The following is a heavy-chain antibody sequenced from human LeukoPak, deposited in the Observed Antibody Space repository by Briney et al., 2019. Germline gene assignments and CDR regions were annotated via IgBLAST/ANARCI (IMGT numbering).Heavy chain of an antibody. J-gene: IGHJ4*02. Sequence: GGSLTLSCAASEFSVGSNYMTWVRQAPGKGLEWVSLIYSGGSTYYADSVKGRFTISRDNSKNTLYLQMNSLRAEDTAVYYCARDYYDRIDYWGQGTLVSVSS. D-gene: IGHD3-22*01. CDR2: IYSGGST. CDR1: EFSVGSNY. CDR3: ARDYYDRIDY. V-gene: IGHV3-66*01.